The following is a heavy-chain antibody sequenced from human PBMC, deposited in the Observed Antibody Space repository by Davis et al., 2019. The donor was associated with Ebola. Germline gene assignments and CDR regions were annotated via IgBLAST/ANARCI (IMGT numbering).Heavy chain of an antibody. CDR2: ISYDGSNK. D-gene: IGHD5-18*01. J-gene: IGHJ6*02. Sequence: GESLKISCAASGFTFSSYAMSWVRQAPGKGLEWVAVISYDGSNKYYADSVKGRFTISRDNSKNTLYLQMNSLRAEDTAVYYCARGLWGVLSAMVEGRYYGMDVWGQGTTVTVSS. CDR1: GFTFSSYA. V-gene: IGHV3-30-3*01. CDR3: ARGLWGVLSAMVEGRYYGMDV.